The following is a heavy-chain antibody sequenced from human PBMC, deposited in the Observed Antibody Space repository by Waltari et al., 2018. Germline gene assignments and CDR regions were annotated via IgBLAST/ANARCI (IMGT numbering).Heavy chain of an antibody. Sequence: KPGASVKVSCKASGYTFTGYYMHWVRQAPGQGLEWMGRINPNSGGTNYAQKFQGRVTMTRDTSISTAYMELSRLRSDDTAVYYCARDKEYSSSWYMDVWGKGTTVTVSS. CDR1: GYTFTGYY. CDR2: INPNSGGT. J-gene: IGHJ6*03. CDR3: ARDKEYSSSWYMDV. D-gene: IGHD6-13*01. V-gene: IGHV1-2*06.